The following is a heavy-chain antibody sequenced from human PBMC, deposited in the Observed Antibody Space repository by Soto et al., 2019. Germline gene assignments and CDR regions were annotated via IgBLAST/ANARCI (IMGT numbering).Heavy chain of an antibody. CDR3: AREGGQYEILPGYCDAFDI. D-gene: IGHD3-9*01. Sequence: EVQLVESGGGLVKPGGSLRLSCAASGFTFSSYSVNWVRQAPGKGLEWVSSISGSSSYIHYADSVKGRFTISRDNAKNALYLQMSSVRADDAAVYYCAREGGQYEILPGYCDAFDIWGQGTMVTVSS. V-gene: IGHV3-21*01. CDR2: ISGSSSYI. J-gene: IGHJ3*02. CDR1: GFTFSSYS.